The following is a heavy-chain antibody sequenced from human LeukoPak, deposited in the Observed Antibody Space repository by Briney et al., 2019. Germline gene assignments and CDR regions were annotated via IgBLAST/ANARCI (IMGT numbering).Heavy chain of an antibody. V-gene: IGHV3-74*01. CDR3: ARGGDGSNIYWYFDL. Sequence: GGSLRLSCAASGFTFSTHWMHWARQAPGKGLEWVSRMNSEGSSSSYADSVKGRFTLSRDNAKSTQYLQMNSLRAEDTAVYYCARGGDGSNIYWYFDLWGRGTLVTVSS. CDR2: MNSEGSSS. D-gene: IGHD5-24*01. CDR1: GFTFSTHW. J-gene: IGHJ2*01.